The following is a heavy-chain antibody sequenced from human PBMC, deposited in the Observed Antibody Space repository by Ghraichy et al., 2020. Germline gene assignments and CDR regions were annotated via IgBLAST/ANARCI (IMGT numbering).Heavy chain of an antibody. CDR1: GGSISSSSYY. J-gene: IGHJ6*02. CDR3: ARTSIAAAGQSYYYYGMDV. CDR2: IYYSRST. Sequence: SETLSLTCTVSGGSISSSSYYWGWIRQPPGKGLEWIGSIYYSRSTYYNPSLKSRVTISVDTSKNQFSLKLSSVTAADTAVYYCARTSIAAAGQSYYYYGMDVWGQGTTVTVSS. D-gene: IGHD6-13*01. V-gene: IGHV4-39*01.